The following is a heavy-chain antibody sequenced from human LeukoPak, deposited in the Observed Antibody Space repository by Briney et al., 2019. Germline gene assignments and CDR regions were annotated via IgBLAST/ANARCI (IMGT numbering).Heavy chain of an antibody. CDR3: ASKLIFNAFAI. Sequence: PSHTLSLTCAVSGVSISSVGYSCSWIRQPPGKALEWIGYIYHSGSTYYNPSLKSRVTISVDRSKNQFSLKLSSVTAADTGVYFCASKLIFNAFAIWGQGTMVTVSS. J-gene: IGHJ3*02. CDR1: GVSISSVGYS. V-gene: IGHV4-30-2*01. CDR2: IYHSGST. D-gene: IGHD6-6*01.